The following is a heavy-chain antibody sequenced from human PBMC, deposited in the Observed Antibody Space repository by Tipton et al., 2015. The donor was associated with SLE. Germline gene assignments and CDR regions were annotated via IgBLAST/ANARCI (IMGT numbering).Heavy chain of an antibody. CDR1: GGSISSYH. V-gene: IGHV4-59*01. Sequence: TLSLTCSVSGGSISSYHWSWIRQPPGKGLEWIGYIYYSGSTNYNSSLKSRVTISVDTSKNQFSLNLSSVTAADTAVYYCARGLNDFVWVSPFDPWRHVTLVSVSS. CDR3: ARGLNDFVWVSPFDP. J-gene: IGHJ5*02. D-gene: IGHD3-16*01. CDR2: IYYSGST.